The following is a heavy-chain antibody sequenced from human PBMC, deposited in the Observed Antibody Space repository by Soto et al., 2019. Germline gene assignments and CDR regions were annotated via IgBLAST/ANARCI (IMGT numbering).Heavy chain of an antibody. V-gene: IGHV4-59*01. D-gene: IGHD4-4*01. CDR3: ATSRDYILDCFDP. J-gene: IGHJ5*02. CDR1: GGSISSYY. CDR2: IYYSGST. Sequence: KTSETLSLTCTVSGGSISSYYWSWIRQPPGKGLEWIGYIYYSGSTNYNPSLKSRVTISVDTSKNQFSLKLSSVTAADTAVYYCATSRDYILDCFDPWGQGTLVTVSS.